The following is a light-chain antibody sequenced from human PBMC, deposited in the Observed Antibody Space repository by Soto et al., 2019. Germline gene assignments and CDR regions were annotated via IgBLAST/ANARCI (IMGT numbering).Light chain of an antibody. CDR1: QSVTSN. CDR3: QQYGSSPRT. V-gene: IGKV3-15*01. CDR2: DAS. J-gene: IGKJ1*01. Sequence: EIVMTQSPATLSVSPGESATLSCRASQSVTSNLAWYQQKPGQAPRLLIYDASTRATGIPARFSGSGSGTDFTLTISSLEPEDFAVYYCQQYGSSPRTFGQGTKVDIK.